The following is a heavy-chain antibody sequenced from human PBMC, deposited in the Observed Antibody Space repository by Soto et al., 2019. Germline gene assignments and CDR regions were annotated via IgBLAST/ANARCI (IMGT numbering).Heavy chain of an antibody. J-gene: IGHJ4*02. CDR1: GFTFSSYS. CDR2: ISSSSSTI. V-gene: IGHV3-48*01. D-gene: IGHD2-15*01. CDR3: ARVRKVAATPGDY. Sequence: GGSLRLSCAASGFTFSSYSMNWVRQAPGKGLEWVSYISSSSSTIYYADSVKGRFTISRDNAKNSLYLQMNSLRAEDTAVYYCARVRKVAATPGDYWGQGTLVTVSS.